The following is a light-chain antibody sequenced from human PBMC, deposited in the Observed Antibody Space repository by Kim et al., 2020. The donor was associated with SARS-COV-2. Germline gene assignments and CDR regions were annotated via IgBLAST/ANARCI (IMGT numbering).Light chain of an antibody. V-gene: IGLV1-44*01. J-gene: IGLJ1*01. CDR2: SNN. Sequence: GERVNISCSGSSSKIGSNTVNWYQQLPGTAPKRLIYSNNQRPSGVPDRFSGSKSGTSASLAISGLQSEDEADYYCAAWDDSLNVHVFGTGTKVTVL. CDR3: AAWDDSLNVHV. CDR1: SSKIGSNT.